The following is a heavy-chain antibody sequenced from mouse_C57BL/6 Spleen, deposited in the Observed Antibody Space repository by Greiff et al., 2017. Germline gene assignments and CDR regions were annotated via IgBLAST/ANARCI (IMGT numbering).Heavy chain of an antibody. Sequence: QVQLQQPGAELVKPGASVKLSCKASGYTFTSYWMHWVKQRPGRGLEWIGRIDPNSGGTKYNEKFKSKATLTVDKPTSTAYMQLSSLASEDSAVYSGARYDYDTPTFDYWGQGTTLTVSS. J-gene: IGHJ2*01. D-gene: IGHD2-4*01. V-gene: IGHV1-72*01. CDR2: IDPNSGGT. CDR3: ARYDYDTPTFDY. CDR1: GYTFTSYW.